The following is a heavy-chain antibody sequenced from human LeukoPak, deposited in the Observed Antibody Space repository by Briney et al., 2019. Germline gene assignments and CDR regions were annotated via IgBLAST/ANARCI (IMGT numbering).Heavy chain of an antibody. J-gene: IGHJ4*02. CDR2: ISGTSSLI. Sequence: GGSLRLSCAASGFTFSTYSMNWVRQAPGKGLEWVSYISGTSSLIYYADSVKGRFTISRDNAKNSLYLQMNSLRDEDTAVYYCVRDQFFSFDYWGQGTLVTVSS. D-gene: IGHD3-3*01. V-gene: IGHV3-48*02. CDR1: GFTFSTYS. CDR3: VRDQFFSFDY.